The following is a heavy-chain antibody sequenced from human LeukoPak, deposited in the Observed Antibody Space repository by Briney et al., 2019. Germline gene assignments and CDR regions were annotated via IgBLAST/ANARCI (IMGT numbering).Heavy chain of an antibody. CDR3: ARGAMVLAAAGKGWFDP. D-gene: IGHD6-13*01. V-gene: IGHV1-46*01. CDR1: GNTFTSYY. CDR2: MNPSGGST. Sequence: ASVKVSCKASGNTFTSYYMHWVRQAPGQGLEWMGIMNPSGGSTSYAQKFQGRVTMTRETSTSKVYMELSSLRSEDTAVYYCARGAMVLAAAGKGWFDPWGQGTLVTVSS. J-gene: IGHJ5*02.